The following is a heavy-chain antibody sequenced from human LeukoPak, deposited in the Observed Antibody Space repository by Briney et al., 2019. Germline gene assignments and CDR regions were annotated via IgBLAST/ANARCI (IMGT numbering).Heavy chain of an antibody. Sequence: ASVKVSCKASGYTFTEYYIHWVRPAPGQGLEWMGWINPNSGGTNYAQKFQGRVTMTRDTSITTAYMELSRLRSDDTAVYYCARDWVAGQLELYGMDVWGQGTTVTVSS. D-gene: IGHD1-1*01. V-gene: IGHV1-2*02. CDR3: ARDWVAGQLELYGMDV. J-gene: IGHJ6*02. CDR2: INPNSGGT. CDR1: GYTFTEYY.